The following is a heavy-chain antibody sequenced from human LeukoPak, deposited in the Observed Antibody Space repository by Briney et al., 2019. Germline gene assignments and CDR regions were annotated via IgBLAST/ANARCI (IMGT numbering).Heavy chain of an antibody. D-gene: IGHD3-16*01. CDR2: INQGGSEK. V-gene: IGHV3-7*01. CDR3: ARVTPGGVGSFDY. J-gene: IGHJ4*02. Sequence: PGGSLRLSCAASGFIFSRYWMSWVRRAPGKRLEWVADINQGGSEKFYVDSVKGRFTISRDNARNSLYLQMNSLRAEDTAIYYCARVTPGGVGSFDYWGQGTLVTVSS. CDR1: GFIFSRYW.